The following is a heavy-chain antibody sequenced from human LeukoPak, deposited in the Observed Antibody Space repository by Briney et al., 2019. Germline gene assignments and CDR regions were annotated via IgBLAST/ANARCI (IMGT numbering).Heavy chain of an antibody. D-gene: IGHD3-10*01. CDR1: GFTFSSYC. V-gene: IGHV3-74*01. CDR2: IHSDGRST. Sequence: GGSLRLSCAASGFTFSSYCMHWVRQAPGKGLVWVSRIHSDGRSTDYADSVKGRFTISRDNAKNTLNLQMNSLRAEDTAAYYCARDPRGGTLDYWGQGALVTVSS. CDR3: ARDPRGGTLDY. J-gene: IGHJ4*02.